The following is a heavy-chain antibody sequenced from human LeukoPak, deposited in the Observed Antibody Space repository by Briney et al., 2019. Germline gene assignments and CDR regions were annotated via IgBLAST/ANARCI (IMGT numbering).Heavy chain of an antibody. V-gene: IGHV1-69*13. CDR3: ATDRAGSYYGSDASDI. Sequence: SVKVSCKASGGTFSSYAISWVRQAPGQGLEWMGGIIPIFGTANYAQKFQGRVTITADESTSTAYMELSSLRSEDTAVYYCATDRAGSYYGSDASDIWGQGTMVTVSS. CDR2: IIPIFGTA. D-gene: IGHD1-26*01. J-gene: IGHJ3*02. CDR1: GGTFSSYA.